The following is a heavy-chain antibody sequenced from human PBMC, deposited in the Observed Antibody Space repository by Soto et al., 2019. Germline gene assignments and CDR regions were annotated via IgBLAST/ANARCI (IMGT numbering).Heavy chain of an antibody. CDR2: IYYSGST. CDR3: ARTPIYYEGLGPS. Sequence: QLQLQESGPGLVKPSETLSLTCTVSGGPISSSSYYWGWIRQPPGKGLEWIGSIYYSGSTYYNPSLKSRVTISVDTSKNQFSLKLSSVTAADTAVYYCARTPIYYEGLGPSWGQGTLVTVSS. V-gene: IGHV4-39*01. CDR1: GGPISSSSYY. J-gene: IGHJ4*02. D-gene: IGHD3-22*01.